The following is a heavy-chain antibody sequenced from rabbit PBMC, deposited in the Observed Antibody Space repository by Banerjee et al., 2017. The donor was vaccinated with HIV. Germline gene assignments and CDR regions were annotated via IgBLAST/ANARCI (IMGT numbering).Heavy chain of an antibody. Sequence: QSLEESGGDLVKPGASLTLTCTASGFSFSSSYHMGWVRQAPGKGLEYIGYISYGGSTYYASWAKGRFTISKASSTTVTLQMTSLTAADTATYFCAKSVWSPAWNLWGPGTLVTVS. J-gene: IGHJ4*01. CDR3: AKSVWSPAWNL. CDR2: ISYGGST. D-gene: IGHD3-1*01. CDR1: GFSFSSSYH. V-gene: IGHV1S40*01.